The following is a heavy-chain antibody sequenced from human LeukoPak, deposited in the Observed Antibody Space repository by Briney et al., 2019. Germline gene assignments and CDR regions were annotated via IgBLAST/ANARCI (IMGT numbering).Heavy chain of an antibody. Sequence: SETLSLTCAVYGGSFSGYYWSWIRQPPGKGLEGIGEINHSGSTNYNPSLKSRVTISVDTSKNQFSLKLSSVTAADTAVYYCARSHLSHYFDYWGQGTLVTVSS. CDR1: GGSFSGYY. CDR2: INHSGST. CDR3: ARSHLSHYFDY. J-gene: IGHJ4*02. V-gene: IGHV4-34*01.